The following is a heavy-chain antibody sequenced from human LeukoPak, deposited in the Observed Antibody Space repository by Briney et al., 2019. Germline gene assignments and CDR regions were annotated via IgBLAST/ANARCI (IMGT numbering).Heavy chain of an antibody. V-gene: IGHV4-39*07. Sequence: ASETLSLTCTVSGGSISSGPYYWAWIRDPPGKGLERIVSIYSSGNTYYNPSLKSRVTISIDTSKNQFSLKLSSVTAADTAVYYCARGGYYDSSGYNGVDYWGQGTLVTVSS. J-gene: IGHJ4*02. CDR3: ARGGYYDSSGYNGVDY. D-gene: IGHD3-22*01. CDR1: GGSISSGPYY. CDR2: IYSSGNT.